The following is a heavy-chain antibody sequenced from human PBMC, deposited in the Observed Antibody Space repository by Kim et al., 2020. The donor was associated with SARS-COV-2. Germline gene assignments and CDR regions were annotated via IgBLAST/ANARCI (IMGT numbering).Heavy chain of an antibody. D-gene: IGHD2-2*03. CDR3: LKGGWGWIWDH. CDR1: GFTFTGYA. V-gene: IGHV3-23*01. CDR2: IDGGDGTT. J-gene: IGHJ4*02. Sequence: GGSLRLSCTTSGFTFTGYAMSWVRQAPGQGLEWVSSIDGGDGTTYYVDSVKGRFTISRDDSKSTLYLWMTSLRADDTAVYYCLKGGWGWIWDHWGQGAHVTVAS.